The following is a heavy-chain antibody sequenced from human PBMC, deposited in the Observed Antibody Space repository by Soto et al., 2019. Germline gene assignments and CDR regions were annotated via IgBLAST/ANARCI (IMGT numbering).Heavy chain of an antibody. V-gene: IGHV3-23*01. CDR2: ISGSGGST. Sequence: PGGSLRLSCAASVFTFSSYAMSWVRQAPGKGLEWVSAISGSGGSTYYADSVKGRFTISRDNSKNTLYLQMNSLRAEDTAVYYCATRAQQYSSGWYEDYWGQGTLVTVSS. J-gene: IGHJ4*02. D-gene: IGHD6-19*01. CDR3: ATRAQQYSSGWYEDY. CDR1: VFTFSSYA.